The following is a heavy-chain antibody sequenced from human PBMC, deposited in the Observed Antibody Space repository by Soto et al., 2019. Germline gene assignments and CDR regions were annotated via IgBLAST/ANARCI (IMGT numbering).Heavy chain of an antibody. CDR2: IIPIFGTA. V-gene: IGHV1-69*06. CDR1: GGTFSSYA. Sequence: QVQLVQSGAEVKKPGSSVKVSCKASGGTFSSYAITWVRQAPGQGLELMGGIIPIFGTANYAQKFQGRVTMTSDKSTTTAYMEQSSLRSDDTAVYYCASQSTHGYSSRWKGWFDPWGQGTLVTVSS. CDR3: ASQSTHGYSSRWKGWFDP. J-gene: IGHJ5*02. D-gene: IGHD6-13*01.